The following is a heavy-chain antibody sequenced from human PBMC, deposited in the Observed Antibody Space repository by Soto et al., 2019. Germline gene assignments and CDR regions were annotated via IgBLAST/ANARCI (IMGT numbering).Heavy chain of an antibody. CDR2: INHSGST. Sequence: KPSETLSLTCAVYGGSFSGYYWSWIRRPPGKGLEWIGEINHSGSTNYNPSLKSRVTISVDTSKNQFSLKLSSVTAADTAVYYCARGPSSYSSHDHLHSKRYCSGGSCYWFKYYFDYWGQGTLVTVSS. CDR1: GGSFSGYY. D-gene: IGHD2-15*01. V-gene: IGHV4-34*01. J-gene: IGHJ4*02. CDR3: ARGPSSYSSHDHLHSKRYCSGGSCYWFKYYFDY.